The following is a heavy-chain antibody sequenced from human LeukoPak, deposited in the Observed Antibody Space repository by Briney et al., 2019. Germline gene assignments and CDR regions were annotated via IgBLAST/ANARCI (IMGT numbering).Heavy chain of an antibody. D-gene: IGHD6-19*01. CDR3: AKANSSGWYGVGAFDI. CDR2: ISWNSGSI. CDR1: GFTFDDYA. V-gene: IGHV3-9*01. Sequence: PGRSLRLSCAASGFTFDDYAMHWARQAPGKGLEWVSGISWNSGSIGYADSVKGRFTISRDNAKNSLYLQMNSLRAEDTALYYCAKANSSGWYGVGAFDIWGQGTMVTVSS. J-gene: IGHJ3*02.